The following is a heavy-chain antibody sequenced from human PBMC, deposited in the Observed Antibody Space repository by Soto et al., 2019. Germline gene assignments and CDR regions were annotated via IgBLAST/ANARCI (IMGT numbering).Heavy chain of an antibody. CDR2: ISAGGGST. CDR3: AHPRGYGVFDAYDF. Sequence: PGGALRLSCADSGFPCSTYAMSWVRQSPGKGLEWVSAISAGGGSTYYADSVNGRFTISRDNSIKMLYLQMNSLRIEDTAVYYCAHPRGYGVFDAYDFWGQGAMVTVSS. V-gene: IGHV3-23*01. CDR1: GFPCSTYA. D-gene: IGHD4-17*01. J-gene: IGHJ3*01.